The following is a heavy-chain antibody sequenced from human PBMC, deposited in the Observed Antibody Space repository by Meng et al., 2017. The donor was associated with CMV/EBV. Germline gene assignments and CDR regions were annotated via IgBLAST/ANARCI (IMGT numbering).Heavy chain of an antibody. V-gene: IGHV2-5*01. J-gene: IGHJ3*02. Sequence: SGPTLVTPTHTLTLTCTFSGFSLRSTGVGVGWIRQPPGKALEWLTLLYWNNDERYSPSLKSRRSITKDTAKNQVVLTMNNMDPVDTGTYYCAHRDVSRAFDIWGQGTMVTVSS. D-gene: IGHD5/OR15-5a*01. CDR1: GFSLRSTGVG. CDR2: LYWNNDE. CDR3: AHRDVSRAFDI.